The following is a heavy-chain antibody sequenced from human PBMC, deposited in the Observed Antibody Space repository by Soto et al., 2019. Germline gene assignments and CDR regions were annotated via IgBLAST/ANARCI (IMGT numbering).Heavy chain of an antibody. CDR3: ARLCRDGYIYYFDY. D-gene: IGHD5-12*01. Sequence: LSHTCTVSGGSISSSSYYWGWIRQPPGKGLEWIGSIYYSGSTYYNPSLKSRVTISVDTSKNQFSLKLSSVTAADTAVYYCARLCRDGYIYYFDYWGQGTLVTVSS. CDR1: GGSISSSSYY. V-gene: IGHV4-39*01. J-gene: IGHJ4*02. CDR2: IYYSGST.